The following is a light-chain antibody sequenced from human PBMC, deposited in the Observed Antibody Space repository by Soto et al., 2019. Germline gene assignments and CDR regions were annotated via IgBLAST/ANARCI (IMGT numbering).Light chain of an antibody. J-gene: IGKJ3*01. CDR3: QQYNKWPLFT. CDR1: QTVGTN. CDR2: GAS. Sequence: EVVLTQSPATLSVSPGERATLSCRASQTVGTNLAWYQQRPGQAPRLLIYGASTRATGIPARFSGSGSGSEFHRTIRSLESEDFAVYYCQQYNKWPLFTFGPGTRVDNK. V-gene: IGKV3-15*01.